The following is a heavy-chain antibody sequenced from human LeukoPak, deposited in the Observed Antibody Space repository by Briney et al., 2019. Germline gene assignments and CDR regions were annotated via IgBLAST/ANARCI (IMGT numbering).Heavy chain of an antibody. J-gene: IGHJ4*02. D-gene: IGHD4-11*01. V-gene: IGHV3-66*01. Sequence: GGSLRLCCAASGFTVSSNYMSWVRQAPGKGLEWVSVIYSGGSTYYADSVKGRFTISRDNSKNTLYLQMNSLRAEDTAVYYCARDGDYSNYGTDYWGQGTLVTVSS. CDR1: GFTVSSNY. CDR3: ARDGDYSNYGTDY. CDR2: IYSGGST.